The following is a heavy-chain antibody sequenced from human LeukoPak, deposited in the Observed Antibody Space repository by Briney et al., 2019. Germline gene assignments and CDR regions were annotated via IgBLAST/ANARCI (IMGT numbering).Heavy chain of an antibody. CDR2: IYYSGST. CDR1: GGSISSSSYY. J-gene: IGHJ4*02. Sequence: SETLSLTCTVSGGSISSSSYYWGWIRQPPGKGLEWIGSIYYSGSTYYNPSLKSRVTISVDTSKNQFSLKLSSVTAADTAVYYCARHIDYSNQVFDYWGQGTLVTVSS. CDR3: ARHIDYSNQVFDY. V-gene: IGHV4-39*01. D-gene: IGHD4-11*01.